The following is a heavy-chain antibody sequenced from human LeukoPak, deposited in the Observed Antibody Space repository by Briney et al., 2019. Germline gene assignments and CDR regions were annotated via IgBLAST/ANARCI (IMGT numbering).Heavy chain of an antibody. CDR2: IYSSGAT. Sequence: GSLRLSCAASGFTFSSYWMSWIRQPPGKGLEWLGNIYSSGATHYNPSLKSQVAISIDTSKNQFSLKLSSVTAADTAVYYCARHHVIIGTFLWGQGTLVTVSS. CDR3: ARHHVIIGTFL. J-gene: IGHJ4*02. V-gene: IGHV4-59*08. D-gene: IGHD1-20*01. CDR1: GFTFSSYW.